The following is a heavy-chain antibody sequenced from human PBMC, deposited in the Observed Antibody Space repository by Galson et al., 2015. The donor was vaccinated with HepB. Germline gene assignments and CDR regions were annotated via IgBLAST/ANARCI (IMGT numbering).Heavy chain of an antibody. CDR1: GYTFISYE. V-gene: IGHV1-8*01. D-gene: IGHD3-9*01. CDR3: ARVPGEYFDVLTGYYQFDY. Sequence: SVKVSCKASGYTFISYEINWVRQATGQGLEWMGWMNPKSGHAGSAQKLQGRVTMTRNTSIGTAYMELSSLRSEDTAVYYRARVPGEYFDVLTGYYQFDYWGQGTLVTVSS. J-gene: IGHJ4*02. CDR2: MNPKSGHA.